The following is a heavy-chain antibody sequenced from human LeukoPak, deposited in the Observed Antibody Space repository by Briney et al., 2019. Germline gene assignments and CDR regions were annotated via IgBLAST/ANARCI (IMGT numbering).Heavy chain of an antibody. CDR3: ARARSSYGYGDAFDI. V-gene: IGHV3-30*04. J-gene: IGHJ3*02. CDR2: ILYDGSSK. Sequence: PGGSLRLSCAASGFTFNTYSMHWVRQAPGKGLEWVSVILYDGSSKYYADSVKGRFTISRDNSKNTLYLQMNSLRAEDTAVYYCARARSSYGYGDAFDIWGQGTMVTVSS. CDR1: GFTFNTYS. D-gene: IGHD5-18*01.